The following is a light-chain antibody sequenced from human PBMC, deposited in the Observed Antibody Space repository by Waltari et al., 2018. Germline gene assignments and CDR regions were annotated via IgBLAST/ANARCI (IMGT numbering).Light chain of an antibody. V-gene: IGKV3-20*01. CDR2: GAS. CDR1: QGVSSSY. Sequence: EIVLTQSPGTLSLSPGERATLSCRASQGVSSSYLAWYQQKPGQAPGLLIYGASSRATGIPDRFSCSGSGTDFTLTISRLEPEDFAVYYCQHYDTSPPTYTFGQGTKLEIK. CDR3: QHYDTSPPTYT. J-gene: IGKJ2*01.